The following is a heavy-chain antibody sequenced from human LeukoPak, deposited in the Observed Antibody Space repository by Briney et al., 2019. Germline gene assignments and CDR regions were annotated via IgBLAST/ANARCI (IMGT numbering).Heavy chain of an antibody. Sequence: PSETLSLTCAVYGGSFSGYYWSWIRQPPGKGLEWIGEINHSGSTNYNPSLKSRVTISVDTSKNQFSLKLSSVTAADTAVYYCARVFTVTYYYYYYMDVWGKGTTVTVSS. V-gene: IGHV4-34*01. CDR3: ARVFTVTYYYYYYMDV. D-gene: IGHD4-11*01. CDR2: INHSGST. CDR1: GGSFSGYY. J-gene: IGHJ6*03.